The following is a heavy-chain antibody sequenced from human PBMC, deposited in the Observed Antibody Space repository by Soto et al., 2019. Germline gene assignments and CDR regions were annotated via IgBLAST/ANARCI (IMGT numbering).Heavy chain of an antibody. CDR1: GGSPSDSY. D-gene: IGHD1-1*01. V-gene: IGHV4-59*01. CDR3: ARGYDWFDP. J-gene: IGHJ5*01. Sequence: QVQLQESGPGLVKPSETLSLTCSVSGGSPSDSYWSWIRQPPGKGLEWIAYIHHSGSIHYNPSLKSRVTISIDTSKNHFSLNLASVTGADTAVYYCARGYDWFDPWGQGTLVTVSS. CDR2: IHHSGSI.